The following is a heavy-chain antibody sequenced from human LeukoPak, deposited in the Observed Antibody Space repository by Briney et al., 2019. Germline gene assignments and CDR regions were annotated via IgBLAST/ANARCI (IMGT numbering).Heavy chain of an antibody. CDR2: ISSSSSYI. Sequence: PGGSLRLSCAASGFPFSSYSMNWVRQAPGKGLEWVSSISSSSSYIYYADSVKGRFTISRDNAKNSLYLQMNSLRAEDTAVYYCARVPGRELRYFDWLLYRDYYFDYWGQGTLVTVSS. CDR1: GFPFSSYS. D-gene: IGHD3-9*01. J-gene: IGHJ4*02. V-gene: IGHV3-21*01. CDR3: ARVPGRELRYFDWLLYRDYYFDY.